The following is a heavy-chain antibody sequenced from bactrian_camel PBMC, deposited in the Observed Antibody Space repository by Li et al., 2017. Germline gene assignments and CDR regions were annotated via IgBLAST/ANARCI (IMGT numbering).Heavy chain of an antibody. J-gene: IGHJ4*01. V-gene: IGHV3S53*01. CDR3: SADGVWAHSGGYCYPTYPFGH. D-gene: IGHD2*01. Sequence: HVQLVESGGGSVQAGGSLRLTCAASGYDYSPNYMVMGWFRQSTGAEREGVASISGSGRPTYSDSVKGRFNISQDTAKNTVYLEMDSLKPEDTAMYYCSADGVWAHSGGYCYPTYPFGHWGQGTQVTVS. CDR1: GYDYSPNYMV. CDR2: ISGSGRP.